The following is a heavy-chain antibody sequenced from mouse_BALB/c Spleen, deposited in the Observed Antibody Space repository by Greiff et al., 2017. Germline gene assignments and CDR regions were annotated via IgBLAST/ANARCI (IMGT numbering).Heavy chain of an antibody. Sequence: EVQGVESGGGLVQPGGSRKLSCAASGFTFSSFGMHWVRQAPEKGLEWVAYISSGSSTIYYADTVKGRFTISRDNPKNTLFLQMTSLRSEDTAMYYCARKGFGYGNYYAMDYWGQGTSVTVSS. CDR2: ISSGSSTI. J-gene: IGHJ4*01. V-gene: IGHV5-17*02. CDR1: GFTFSSFG. CDR3: ARKGFGYGNYYAMDY. D-gene: IGHD2-10*02.